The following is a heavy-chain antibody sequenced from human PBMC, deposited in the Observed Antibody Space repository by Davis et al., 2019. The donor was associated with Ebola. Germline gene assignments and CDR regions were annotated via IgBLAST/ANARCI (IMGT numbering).Heavy chain of an antibody. CDR2: ISYDGSNK. D-gene: IGHD1-26*01. CDR3: SGSYRGFDY. V-gene: IGHV3-30*03. CDR1: GFTFSSYS. J-gene: IGHJ4*02. Sequence: PGGSLRLSCAASGFTFSSYSMNWVRQAPGKGLEWVAVISYDGSNKYYADSVKGRFTISRDNSKNTLYLQMNSLKTEDTAVYYCSGSYRGFDYWGQGTLVTVSS.